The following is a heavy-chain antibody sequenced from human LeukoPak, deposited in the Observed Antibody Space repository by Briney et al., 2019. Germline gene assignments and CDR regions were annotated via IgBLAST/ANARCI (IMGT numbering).Heavy chain of an antibody. V-gene: IGHV3-23*05. CDR3: AKRGNPTVGHHYLDV. Sequence: PGGSLRLSCAASGFTCSSSDMSWVRQAPGSGLEWVSSIRHSDSNTYYADSVMGRFTISRDNSKNTLYLQMNSLSAEDTAVYYCAKRGNPTVGHHYLDVWGKGTTVSVSS. CDR1: GFTCSSSD. D-gene: IGHD1-1*01. J-gene: IGHJ6*03. CDR2: IRHSDSNT.